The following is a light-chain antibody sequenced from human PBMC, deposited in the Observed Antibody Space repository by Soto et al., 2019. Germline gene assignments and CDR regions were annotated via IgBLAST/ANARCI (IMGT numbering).Light chain of an antibody. CDR3: QQYNSVSLLT. CDR2: DAS. CDR1: QSVSSY. Sequence: EIVLTQSPATLSLSPGERATLSCRASQSVSSYLAWYQQKPGQAPRLLIYDASNRATGIPARFSGSGSGTDFTLTISSLEPEDFAVYYCQQYNSVSLLTFGGGTKVEIK. V-gene: IGKV3-11*01. J-gene: IGKJ4*01.